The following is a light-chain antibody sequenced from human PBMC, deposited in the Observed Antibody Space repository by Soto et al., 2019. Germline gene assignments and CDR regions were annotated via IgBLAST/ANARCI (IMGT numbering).Light chain of an antibody. CDR3: QSYDSSLSGYVV. J-gene: IGLJ2*01. V-gene: IGLV1-40*01. Sequence: QSVLTQPPSVSGAPGQRVTISCTGSSSKIGAGYDVHWYQQLPGTAPKLLIYGNSKRPSGVPDRFSGSKSGTSASLAITGLQAEDEADYYCQSYDSSLSGYVVFGGGTKLTVL. CDR1: SSKIGAGYD. CDR2: GNS.